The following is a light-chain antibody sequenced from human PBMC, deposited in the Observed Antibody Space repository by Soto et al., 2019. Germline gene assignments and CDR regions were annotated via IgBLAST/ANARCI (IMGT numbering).Light chain of an antibody. Sequence: DIQMTQSPSTLSVSVGDRVTITCRASQSISSWLAWYQQKPGKAPNLLIYAASSLQSGVPSRFSGSGSRTDFTLTISSLQPEDFATYYCQQSYTFPITFGQGTRLEIK. CDR2: AAS. J-gene: IGKJ5*01. CDR1: QSISSW. V-gene: IGKV1-39*01. CDR3: QQSYTFPIT.